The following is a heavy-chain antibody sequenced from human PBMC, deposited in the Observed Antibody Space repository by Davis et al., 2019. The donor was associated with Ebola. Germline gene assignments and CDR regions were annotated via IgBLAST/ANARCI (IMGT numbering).Heavy chain of an antibody. J-gene: IGHJ5*02. V-gene: IGHV3-48*02. Sequence: GESLKISCAASGFTFSSYSMNWVRQAPGKGLEWVSYISASSNTIYYADSVKGRFSISRDNAENSLHLQMNSLRDEDTAVYYCGRGDFWSSYYPWFDPRGQGTLVSVSS. CDR1: GFTFSSYS. D-gene: IGHD3-3*01. CDR2: ISASSNTI. CDR3: GRGDFWSSYYPWFDP.